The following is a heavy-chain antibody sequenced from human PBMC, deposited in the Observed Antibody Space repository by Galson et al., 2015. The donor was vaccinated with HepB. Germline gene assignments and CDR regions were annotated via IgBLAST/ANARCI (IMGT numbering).Heavy chain of an antibody. Sequence: SLRLSCAASGFTFSGPAIHWVRQASRKGPGGVGRFGSKANNYATKHVASLKGRFIISRDDSKNTAYLHMNSLKIEDTAVYYCTRLGDLSGYSSSWGQGTLVTVSS. CDR3: TRLGDLSGYSSS. CDR2: FGSKANNYAT. J-gene: IGHJ4*02. D-gene: IGHD6-13*01. V-gene: IGHV3-73*01. CDR1: GFTFSGPA.